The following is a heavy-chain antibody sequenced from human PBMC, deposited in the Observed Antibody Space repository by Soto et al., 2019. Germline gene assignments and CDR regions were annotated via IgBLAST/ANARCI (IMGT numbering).Heavy chain of an antibody. CDR1: GFTFSSYA. Sequence: GGSLRLSCAASGFTFSSYAMSWVRQAPGKGLEWVSAISGSGGSTYYADSVKGRFTISRDNSKNMLYLQMNSLRAEDTAVYYCAKDRVVVTDNWFDPWGQGTLVTVSS. V-gene: IGHV3-23*01. J-gene: IGHJ5*02. D-gene: IGHD2-15*01. CDR3: AKDRVVVTDNWFDP. CDR2: ISGSGGST.